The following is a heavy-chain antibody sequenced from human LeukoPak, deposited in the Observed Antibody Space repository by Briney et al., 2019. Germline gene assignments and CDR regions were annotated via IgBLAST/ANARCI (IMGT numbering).Heavy chain of an antibody. D-gene: IGHD3-22*01. CDR1: GGSISSSSYY. CDR2: IYYSGST. J-gene: IGHJ4*02. Sequence: PSETLSLTCTVSGGSISSSSYYWGWIRQPPGKGLEWIGSIYYSGSTYYNPSLKSRVTISVDTSKNQFSLKLSSVTAADTAVYYCARLRRNSDRSGYYYYYDYWGQGTLVTVSS. V-gene: IGHV4-39*01. CDR3: ARLRRNSDRSGYYYYYDY.